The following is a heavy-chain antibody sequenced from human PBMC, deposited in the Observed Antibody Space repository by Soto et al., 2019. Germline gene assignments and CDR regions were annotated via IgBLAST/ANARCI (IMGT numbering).Heavy chain of an antibody. CDR2: ISSNGGST. D-gene: IGHD2-15*01. J-gene: IGHJ6*03. CDR3: ARDAGCSGGSCYPIYYYYYYMDV. Sequence: EVQLVESGGGLVQPGGSLRLSCAASGFTFSSYAMHWVRQAPGKGLEYVSAISSNGGSTYYANSVKGRFTISRDNSKNTLYLQMGSLRAEDMAVYYCARDAGCSGGSCYPIYYYYYYMDVWGKGTTVTVSS. V-gene: IGHV3-64*01. CDR1: GFTFSSYA.